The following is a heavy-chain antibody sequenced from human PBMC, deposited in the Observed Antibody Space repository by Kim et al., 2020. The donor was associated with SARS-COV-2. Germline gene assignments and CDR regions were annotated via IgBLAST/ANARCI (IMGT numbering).Heavy chain of an antibody. CDR2: IYYSGRT. CDR3: ASVGSYSGTYLFDY. Sequence: SETLSLTCTVSGGSIISGGYYWSWLRQHPGKGLEWVGYIYYSGRTYDNPSLKSRFSISVDTSKNLFSLKLSSVTAADTAVYYCASVGSYSGTYLFDYWGQGTLVTVSS. J-gene: IGHJ4*02. CDR1: GGSIISGGYY. V-gene: IGHV4-31*03. D-gene: IGHD1-26*01.